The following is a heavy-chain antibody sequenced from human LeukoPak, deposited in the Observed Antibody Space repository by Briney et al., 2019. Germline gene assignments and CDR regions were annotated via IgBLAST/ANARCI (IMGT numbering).Heavy chain of an antibody. D-gene: IGHD3-22*01. CDR3: ARVRDSSGYDFSWFDP. Sequence: ASLKVSCKASGYTFTGYYMHWVRQAPGQGLEWMGWINLNSGGTNYAQNFQDRVTMTRDTSISTAYMEVSRLRSDDTAVYYCARVRDSSGYDFSWFDPWGQGTLVTVSS. V-gene: IGHV1-2*02. J-gene: IGHJ5*02. CDR2: INLNSGGT. CDR1: GYTFTGYY.